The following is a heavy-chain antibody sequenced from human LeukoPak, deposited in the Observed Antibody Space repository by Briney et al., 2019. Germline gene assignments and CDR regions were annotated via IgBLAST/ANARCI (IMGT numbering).Heavy chain of an antibody. D-gene: IGHD3-3*01. V-gene: IGHV3-23*01. CDR1: GFTFSSYA. CDR3: AKDFRFGVVTTWDFDL. Sequence: GGSLRLSCAASGFTFSSYAMSWVRQAPGKRLEWVSGISGSGGSTYYADSVKGRFTISRDISKNTLYLQMNSLRAEDTAVFYCAKDFRFGVVTTWDFDLWGRGTLVTVSS. J-gene: IGHJ2*01. CDR2: ISGSGGST.